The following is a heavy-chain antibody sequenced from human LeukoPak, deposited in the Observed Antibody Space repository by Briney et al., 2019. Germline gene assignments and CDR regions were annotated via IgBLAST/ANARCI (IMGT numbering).Heavy chain of an antibody. CDR3: ASSGSQDDFDP. CDR2: INHSGST. D-gene: IGHD3-22*01. CDR1: GGSFSGYY. V-gene: IGHV4-34*01. Sequence: PSETLSLTCAVYGGSFSGYYWSWIRQPPGKGLEWIGEINHSGSTNYNPSLKSRVTISVDTSKNQFSLKLSSVTAADTAVYYCASSGSQDDFDPWGQGTLVTVSS. J-gene: IGHJ5*02.